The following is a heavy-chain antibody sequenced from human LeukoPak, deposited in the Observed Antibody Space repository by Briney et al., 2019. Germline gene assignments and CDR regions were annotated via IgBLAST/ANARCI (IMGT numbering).Heavy chain of an antibody. V-gene: IGHV3-21*01. D-gene: IGHD1-26*01. J-gene: IGHJ1*01. CDR1: GFTFSSCG. CDR3: ANFQTVGVKPSEH. Sequence: GGSLRLSCAASGFTFSSCGMNWVRQVPGRGLEWVSSISPDSTFIPQADSVKGRFTISRDNAKNSLYLQMESLRVEDTAVYYCANFQTVGVKPSEHWGQGTLVTVSS. CDR2: ISPDSTFI.